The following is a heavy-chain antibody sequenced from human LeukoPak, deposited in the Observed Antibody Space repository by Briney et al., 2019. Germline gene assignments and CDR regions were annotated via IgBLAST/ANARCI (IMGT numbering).Heavy chain of an antibody. J-gene: IGHJ5*02. V-gene: IGHV4-30-4*08. CDR2: IYYSGST. CDR3: ARDVHCSSTSCYLHNWFDP. Sequence: SETLSLTCTVSGGSISSGDYYWSWIRQPPGKGLEWIGYIYYSGSTYYNPSLKSRVTISVDTSKNQFSLKLSSVTAADTAVYYCARDVHCSSTSCYLHNWFDPWAREPWSPSPQ. CDR1: GGSISSGDYY. D-gene: IGHD2-2*01.